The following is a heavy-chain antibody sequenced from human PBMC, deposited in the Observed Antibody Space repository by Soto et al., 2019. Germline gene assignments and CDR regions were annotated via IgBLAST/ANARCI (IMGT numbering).Heavy chain of an antibody. V-gene: IGHV1-69*01. D-gene: IGHD3-10*01. CDR2: IIPIFGTA. CDR1: GFTFSSYA. J-gene: IGHJ6*02. CDR3: ASLKDGSGSSYGMDV. Sequence: VQLVESGGGLVKPGGSLRLSCAASGFTFSSYAISWVRQAPGQGLEWMGGIIPIFGTANYAQKFQGRVTITADESTSTAYMELSSLRSEDTAVYYCASLKDGSGSSYGMDVWGQGTTVTVSS.